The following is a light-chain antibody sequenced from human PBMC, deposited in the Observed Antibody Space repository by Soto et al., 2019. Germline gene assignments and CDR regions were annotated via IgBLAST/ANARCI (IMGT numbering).Light chain of an antibody. CDR2: GAS. CDR3: KQYGSSPLT. J-gene: IGKJ4*01. V-gene: IGKV3-20*01. CDR1: QSVSSSY. Sequence: EIVLTQSPGTLSLSPGERATLSCRARQSVSSSYLAWYQQKPGQAPRLLIYGASSRATGIPDRFSVSGSGTDFTLTISRLEPEDFAVNYCKQYGSSPLTFGGGTKVDIK.